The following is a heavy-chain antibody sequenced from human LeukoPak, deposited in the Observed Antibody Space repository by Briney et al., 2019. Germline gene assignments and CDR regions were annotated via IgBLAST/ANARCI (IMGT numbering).Heavy chain of an antibody. Sequence: ASETLSLTCAVYGGSFSGYYWSWIRQPPGKGLEWIGEINHSGSTNYNPSLKSRVTISVDTSKNQFSLKLSSVTAADTAVYYCARDKGGSGSYRVDYWGQGTLVTVSS. J-gene: IGHJ4*02. V-gene: IGHV4-34*01. CDR3: ARDKGGSGSYRVDY. CDR2: INHSGST. CDR1: GGSFSGYY. D-gene: IGHD3-10*01.